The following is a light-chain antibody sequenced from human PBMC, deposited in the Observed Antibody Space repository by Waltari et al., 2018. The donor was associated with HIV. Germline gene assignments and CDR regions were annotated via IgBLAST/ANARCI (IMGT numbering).Light chain of an antibody. CDR2: RNN. CDR3: AAWDDRLSGWV. J-gene: IGLJ3*02. V-gene: IGLV1-47*01. Sequence: QSVLTQPPSASGTPGQRVTISCSGSSSNIGSNYVYWYQQHPRTAPKLLIHRNNQRPSGVPDRFSGSKSDTSVSLAISGLRSEDEADYYCAAWDDRLSGWVFGGGTKLTV. CDR1: SSNIGSNY.